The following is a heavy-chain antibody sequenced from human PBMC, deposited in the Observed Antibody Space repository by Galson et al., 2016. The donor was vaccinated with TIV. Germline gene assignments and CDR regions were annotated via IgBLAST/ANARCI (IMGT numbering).Heavy chain of an antibody. CDR1: GLSVCINY. Sequence: SLRLSCAASGLSVCINYMTWVRQAPGKGLEWVSLISDGGKTFYPDSVKGRFTVSRDNSKNILYLQMNSLRLEDTAVYHCARDRIVEATYYYYYFGLDVWGQGTAVTVSS. J-gene: IGHJ6*02. CDR2: ISDGGKT. CDR3: ARDRIVEATYYYYYFGLDV. D-gene: IGHD1-26*01. V-gene: IGHV3-66*02.